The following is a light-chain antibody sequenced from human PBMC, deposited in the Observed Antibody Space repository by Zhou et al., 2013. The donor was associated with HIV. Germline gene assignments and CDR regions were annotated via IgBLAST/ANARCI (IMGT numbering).Light chain of an antibody. Sequence: EIVLTQSPATLSLSPGESATLSCRASQSVSSNYLAWYQQKPGQPPRLLIYDASTRATGVPVRFSGSGSGTDFSLTVSSLQSEDFALYFCQQRSQSITFGQGTRLEI. CDR1: QSVSSNY. CDR2: DAS. J-gene: IGKJ5*01. CDR3: QQRSQSIT. V-gene: IGKV3D-20*02.